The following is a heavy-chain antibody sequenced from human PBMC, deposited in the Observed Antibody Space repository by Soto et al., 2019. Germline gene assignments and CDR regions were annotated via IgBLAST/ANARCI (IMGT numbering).Heavy chain of an antibody. CDR3: ARDTETLGPRANDALDI. CDR2: SNAGSGNT. CDR1: GYTFSAYT. V-gene: IGHV1-3*01. Sequence: QAQLVQSGAEMKKPGASVKVSCKATGYTFSAYTLNWVRQAAGQSHEWMGWSNAGSGNTKYSQNFQGRVSITRERSATTVYMELTGLTSEDTAVYYCARDTETLGPRANDALDIWGQGTMVTVSS. J-gene: IGHJ3*02. D-gene: IGHD3-3*02.